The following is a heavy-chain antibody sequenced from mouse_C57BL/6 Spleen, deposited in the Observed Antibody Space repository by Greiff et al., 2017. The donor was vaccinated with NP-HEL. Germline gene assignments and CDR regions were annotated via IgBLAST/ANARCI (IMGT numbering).Heavy chain of an antibody. D-gene: IGHD1-1*01. J-gene: IGHJ4*01. CDR3: ARGITTVVATMDY. CDR2: INPNNGGT. V-gene: IGHV1-18*01. CDR1: GYTFTDYN. Sequence: EVKLQESGPELVKPGASVKIPCKASGYTFTDYNMDWVKQSHGKSLEWIGDINPNNGGTIYNQKFKGKATLTVDKSSSTAYMELRSLTSEDTAVYYCARGITTVVATMDYWGQGTSVTVSS.